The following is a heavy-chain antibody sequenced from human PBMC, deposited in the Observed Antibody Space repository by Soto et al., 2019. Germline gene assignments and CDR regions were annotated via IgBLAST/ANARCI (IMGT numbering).Heavy chain of an antibody. CDR2: ISAHNGNT. V-gene: IGHV1-18*01. J-gene: IGHJ4*02. Sequence: QVHLVQSGAEVKKPGASVKVSCKGSGYTFTSYGITWVRQAPGQGLEWMGWISAHNGNTDYAQKLQGRLTVTQDTSTSTAYMELRSLRSDDTAVYYCARGRYGDYWGQGALVTVSS. CDR1: GYTFTSYG. CDR3: ARGRYGDY. D-gene: IGHD1-1*01.